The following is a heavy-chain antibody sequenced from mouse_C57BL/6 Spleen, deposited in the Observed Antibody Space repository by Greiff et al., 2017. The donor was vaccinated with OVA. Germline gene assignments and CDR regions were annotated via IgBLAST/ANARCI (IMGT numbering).Heavy chain of an antibody. V-gene: IGHV2-6-1*01. CDR2: IWSDGST. CDR3: ARQGGYDVGAMDY. CDR1: GFSLTSYG. Sequence: QVQLKESGPGLVAPSQSLSITCTVSGFSLTSYGVHWVRQPPGKGLEWLVVIWSDGSTTYNSALKSRLSISKDNSKSQVFLNMNSLQTDDTAMYYCARQGGYDVGAMDYWGQGTSVTVSS. D-gene: IGHD2-2*01. J-gene: IGHJ4*01.